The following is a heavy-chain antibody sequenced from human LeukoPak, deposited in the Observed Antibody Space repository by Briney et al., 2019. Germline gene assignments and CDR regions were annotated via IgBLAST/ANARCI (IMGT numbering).Heavy chain of an antibody. D-gene: IGHD6-19*01. J-gene: IGHJ4*02. Sequence: PSETLSFTCTVSGDSINSHYWSWIRQPPGKGLQWIGDINHRERTNNNPSLRSRVTISVDTSKNQLSLKLTSVLAADTAMYYCVRRDNTGWNYFDHWGQGILVSVSS. CDR1: GDSINSHY. V-gene: IGHV4-59*08. CDR2: INHRERT. CDR3: VRRDNTGWNYFDH.